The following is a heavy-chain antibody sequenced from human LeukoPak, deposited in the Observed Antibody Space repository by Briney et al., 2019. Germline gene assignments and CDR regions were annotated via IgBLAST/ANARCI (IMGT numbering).Heavy chain of an antibody. CDR1: GGSISSYY. CDR3: ARGSGWYYY. CDR2: IYYSRST. D-gene: IGHD6-19*01. V-gene: IGHV4-59*01. Sequence: SETLSLTCTVSGGSISSYYWSWIRQPPGKGLEWIGYIYYSRSTNYNPSLKSRVTISVDTSKNQFSLKLSSVTAADTAVYYCARGSGWYYYWGQGTLVTVSS. J-gene: IGHJ4*02.